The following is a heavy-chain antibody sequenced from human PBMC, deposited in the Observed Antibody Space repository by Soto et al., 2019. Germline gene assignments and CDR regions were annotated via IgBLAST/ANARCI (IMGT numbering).Heavy chain of an antibody. CDR2: IISGGSRV. V-gene: IGHV3-74*01. CDR3: ARERTSKGGMDV. J-gene: IGHJ6*02. CDR1: GFTFSNDW. Sequence: EVQLVESGGGLVQPGGSLRLSCAASGFTFSNDWMNWVRQGPGKGLEWVSRIISGGSRVNYADSVKGRFTIARDNAKKTLYLEMHSLTAEDTAVYYCARERTSKGGMDVWGQGTTVTVSS.